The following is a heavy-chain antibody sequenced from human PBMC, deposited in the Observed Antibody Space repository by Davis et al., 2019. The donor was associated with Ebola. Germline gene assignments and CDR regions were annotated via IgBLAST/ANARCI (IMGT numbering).Heavy chain of an antibody. CDR1: GFTFSNYA. V-gene: IGHV3-23*01. CDR3: AKSHADPQRWTCDLDN. CDR2: ISGSGAYT. J-gene: IGHJ4*02. Sequence: GESLKISCAASGFTFSNYAMHWVRQAPGKGLEWVSAISGSGAYTYYADSVKGRFTISRDNSKNTLYLQMNSLRAEDTALYYCAKSHADPQRWTCDLDNWGQGTLVTVSS. D-gene: IGHD1-1*01.